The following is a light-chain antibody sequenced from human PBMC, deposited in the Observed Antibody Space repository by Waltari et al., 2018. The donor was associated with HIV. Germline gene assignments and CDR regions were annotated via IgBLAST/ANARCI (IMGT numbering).Light chain of an antibody. J-gene: IGLJ2*01. Sequence: QSLLTPPPSATGTPGQRVTISCSGGGSNICNNMVSWYQQVPGTAPKLLIYSNNRRPSGVPDRFSGSKSGTSASLAISGLQSEDEADYYCAAWDNSVSGPVFGGGTKLTVL. CDR3: AAWDNSVSGPV. CDR2: SNN. CDR1: GSNICNNM. V-gene: IGLV1-44*01.